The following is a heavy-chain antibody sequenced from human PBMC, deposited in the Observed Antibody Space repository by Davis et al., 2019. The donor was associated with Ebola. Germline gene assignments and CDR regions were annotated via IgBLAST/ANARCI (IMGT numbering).Heavy chain of an antibody. D-gene: IGHD3-16*01. V-gene: IGHV3-48*01. Sequence: PGGSLRLSCAASGFTFSSYSMNWVRQAPGKGLEWVSYISSSSSTIYYADSVKGRFTISRDNSKNTLYLQMNSLRAEDTAVYYCARGFLRQPVWDWGQGTLVTVSS. CDR3: ARGFLRQPVWD. CDR1: GFTFSSYS. J-gene: IGHJ4*02. CDR2: ISSSSSTI.